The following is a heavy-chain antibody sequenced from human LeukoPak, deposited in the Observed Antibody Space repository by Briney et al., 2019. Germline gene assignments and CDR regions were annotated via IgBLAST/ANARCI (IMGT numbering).Heavy chain of an antibody. V-gene: IGHV4-39*01. CDR3: ARFPYSYDYVWGSYRQGAYFDY. Sequence: SETLSLTCTVSGGSISSYYWGWIRQPPGKGLEWIGSIYYSGSTYYNPSLKSRVTISVDTSKNQFSLKLSSVTAADTAVYYCARFPYSYDYVWGSYRQGAYFDYWGQGTLVTVSS. D-gene: IGHD3-16*02. J-gene: IGHJ4*02. CDR1: GGSISSYY. CDR2: IYYSGST.